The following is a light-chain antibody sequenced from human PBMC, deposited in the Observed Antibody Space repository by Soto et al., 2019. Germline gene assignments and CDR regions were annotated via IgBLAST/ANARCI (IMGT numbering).Light chain of an antibody. CDR3: QQSDSLPIT. CDR1: QDICNY. CDR2: DAS. V-gene: IGKV1-33*01. Sequence: DIQMTQSPSSLSASVGDRVTITCRASQDICNYLNWYQQRPGKAPKLLIYDASNLERGVSSRFSGTRSGTHFTFAITSLQPEDVATYYCQQSDSLPITFGQGTRLEIK. J-gene: IGKJ5*01.